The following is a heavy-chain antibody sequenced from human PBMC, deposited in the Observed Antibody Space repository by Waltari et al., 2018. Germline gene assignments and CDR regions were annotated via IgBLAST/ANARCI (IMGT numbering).Heavy chain of an antibody. Sequence: EVQMVESGGGLVDPGGSLRLSCATSGFIFSSYSMSWVRQTPGKGLEWVSSITSSDYIYYSDSVEGRFTISRDNAKQSLYLQMNSLRAEDTAVYYCARDPPIIWNGYPPSMDVWGQGTTVTVSS. V-gene: IGHV3-21*02. D-gene: IGHD3-3*01. J-gene: IGHJ6*02. CDR3: ARDPPIIWNGYPPSMDV. CDR2: ITSSDYI. CDR1: GFIFSSYS.